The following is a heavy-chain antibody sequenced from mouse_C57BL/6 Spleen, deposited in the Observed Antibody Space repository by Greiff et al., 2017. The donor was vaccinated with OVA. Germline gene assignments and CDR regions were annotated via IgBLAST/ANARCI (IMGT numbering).Heavy chain of an antibody. Sequence: QVQLQQPGAELVKPGASVTLSCKASGYTFTSYWMQWVKQRPGQGLEWIGEIDPSDSYTNYNQKFKGMATLTVDTYSSSAYMQLSVVTSEDSAVYYCARGSGSSYGYWGQGTTLTVSS. CDR2: IDPSDSYT. CDR3: ARGSGSSYGY. J-gene: IGHJ2*01. CDR1: GYTFTSYW. V-gene: IGHV1-50*01. D-gene: IGHD1-1*01.